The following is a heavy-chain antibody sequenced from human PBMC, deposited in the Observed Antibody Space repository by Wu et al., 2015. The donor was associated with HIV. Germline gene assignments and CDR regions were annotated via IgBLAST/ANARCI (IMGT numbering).Heavy chain of an antibody. Sequence: QVQLVQSGAEVKKPGASVKVSCKASGYTFTSYGISWVRQAPGQGLEWMGWISAYNGNTNYAQKLQGRVTMTTDTSTSTAYMELRSLRSDDTAVYYCARHQVLYYDFWSGYNTYNWFDPWGQGTLVTVSS. CDR3: ARHQVLYYDFWSGYNTYNWFDP. J-gene: IGHJ5*02. CDR2: ISAYNGNT. D-gene: IGHD3-3*01. V-gene: IGHV1-18*01. CDR1: GYTFTSYG.